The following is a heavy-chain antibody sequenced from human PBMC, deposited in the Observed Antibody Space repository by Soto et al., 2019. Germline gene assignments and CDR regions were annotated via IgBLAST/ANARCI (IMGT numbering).Heavy chain of an antibody. CDR3: ARARFQVLYGKPYFDS. CDR1: GGSITTGGSY. CDR2: IYHSGNT. J-gene: IGHJ4*02. Sequence: PSETLSLTCTVSGGSITTGGSYWIWIRHHPGKGLEWIGNIYHSGNTYYNPSLKSRLTISVDTSKNHFSLMVDSVTAADTAVYYCARARFQVLYGKPYFDSWGQGTLVTVSS. D-gene: IGHD2-2*02. V-gene: IGHV4-31*03.